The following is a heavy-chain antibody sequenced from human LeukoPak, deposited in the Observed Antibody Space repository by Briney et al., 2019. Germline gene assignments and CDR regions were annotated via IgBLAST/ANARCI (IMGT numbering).Heavy chain of an antibody. CDR3: AIFYYYYYYYMDV. CDR2: MNPNSGNT. V-gene: IGHV1-8*02. Sequence: GASVKVSCKASGYSFTGFYIHWVRQATGQGLEWMGWMNPNSGNTGYAQKFQGRVTMTRNTSISTAYMELSSLRSEDTAVYYCAIFYYYYYYYMDVWGKGTTVTVSS. CDR1: GYSFTGFY. J-gene: IGHJ6*03.